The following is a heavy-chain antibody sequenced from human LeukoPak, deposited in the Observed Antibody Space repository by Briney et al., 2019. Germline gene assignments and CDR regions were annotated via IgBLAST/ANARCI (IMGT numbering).Heavy chain of an antibody. CDR1: GGSISSYY. CDR3: ARLVAGLGAYYFDY. CDR2: IYTSGST. V-gene: IGHV4-4*09. D-gene: IGHD6-19*01. Sequence: SETLSLTCTASGGSISSYYWSWIRQPPGKGLEWIGYIYTSGSTNYNPSLKSRVTISVDTSKNQFSLKLSSVTAADTAVYYCARLVAGLGAYYFDYWGQGTLVTVSS. J-gene: IGHJ4*02.